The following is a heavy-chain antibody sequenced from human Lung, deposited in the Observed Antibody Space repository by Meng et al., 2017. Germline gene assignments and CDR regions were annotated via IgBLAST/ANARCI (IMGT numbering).Heavy chain of an antibody. Sequence: QVQLVQSGAAVKKPGASVKVSCKASRITFPSYEINWVRQAPGQGLEWMGWMNPNSGNTGYAQKFQGRVTMTRNTSISTAYMELSSLRSEDTAVYYCARGLLRHIGGNWFDPWGQGTLVTVSS. D-gene: IGHD3-16*01. J-gene: IGHJ5*02. CDR1: RITFPSYE. V-gene: IGHV1-8*01. CDR2: MNPNSGNT. CDR3: ARGLLRHIGGNWFDP.